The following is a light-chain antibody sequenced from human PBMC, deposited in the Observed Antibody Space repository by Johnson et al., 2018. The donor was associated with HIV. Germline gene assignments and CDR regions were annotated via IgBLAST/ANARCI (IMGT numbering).Light chain of an antibody. Sequence: QSVLTQPPSASGTPGQRVTISCSGSSSNIGSSPVNWYQQLPGTAPKLLIYRTNQRPSGIPARFSGSTSGTSATLAIPGLHTGDEGDYYSGTWDTSLGAQYVFGSGTKVTVL. V-gene: IGLV1-44*01. CDR1: SSNIGSSP. CDR3: GTWDTSLGAQYV. CDR2: RTN. J-gene: IGLJ1*01.